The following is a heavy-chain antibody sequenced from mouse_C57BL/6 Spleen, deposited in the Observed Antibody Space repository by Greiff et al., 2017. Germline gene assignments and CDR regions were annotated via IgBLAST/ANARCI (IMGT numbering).Heavy chain of an antibody. CDR1: GYAFSSSW. CDR2: IYPGDGDT. CDR3: ARDYSNYVGYVDY. Sequence: VQLQQSGPELVKPGASVKISCKASGYAFSSSWMNWVKQRPGKGLEWIGRIYPGDGDTNYNGKFKGKATLTADKSSSTAYMQLSSLTSEDSAVYFCARDYSNYVGYVDYWGQGTTLTVAS. J-gene: IGHJ2*01. V-gene: IGHV1-82*01. D-gene: IGHD2-5*01.